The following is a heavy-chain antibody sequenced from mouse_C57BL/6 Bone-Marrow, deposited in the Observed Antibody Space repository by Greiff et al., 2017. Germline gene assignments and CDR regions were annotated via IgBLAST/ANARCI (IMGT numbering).Heavy chain of an antibody. CDR1: GYTFTSYW. Sequence: VQLQQPGAELVKPGASVKLSCKASGYTFTSYWMHWVKQRPGQGLEWIGMIHPNSGSTNYNEKFKSKATLTVDKSYGTAYMQLSSLPSEDSAVYYCARPHYYGSSLDYWGQGTTLTVSS. V-gene: IGHV1-64*01. J-gene: IGHJ2*01. D-gene: IGHD1-1*01. CDR2: IHPNSGST. CDR3: ARPHYYGSSLDY.